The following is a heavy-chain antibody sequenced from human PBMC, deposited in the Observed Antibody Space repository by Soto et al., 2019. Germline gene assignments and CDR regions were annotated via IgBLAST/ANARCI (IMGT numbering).Heavy chain of an antibody. CDR3: ARDTIAALYDY. CDR2: IWYDGSNK. V-gene: IGHV3-33*01. D-gene: IGHD6-13*01. Sequence: QVQLVESGGGVVQPGRSLKLSCAASGFTFSSYGMHWVRQAPGKGLEWVAVIWYDGSNKYYADSVKGRFTISRDNPKNTLYLQMNSLRAEDTAVYYCARDTIAALYDYWGQGTLVTVSS. CDR1: GFTFSSYG. J-gene: IGHJ4*02.